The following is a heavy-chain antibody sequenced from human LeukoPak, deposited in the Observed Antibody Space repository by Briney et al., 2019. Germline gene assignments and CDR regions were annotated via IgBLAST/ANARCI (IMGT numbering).Heavy chain of an antibody. D-gene: IGHD6-19*01. CDR3: ARGGGAVAVYFDY. CDR1: GGSISSGDYY. V-gene: IGHV4-39*07. J-gene: IGHJ4*02. CDR2: IYHSGST. Sequence: SETLSLTCTVSGGSISSGDYYWGWIRQPPGKGLEWIGSIYHSGSTHYNPSLKSRVTISVDMSKNQFSLKLSSVTAADTAVYYCARGGGAVAVYFDYWGQGTLVTVSS.